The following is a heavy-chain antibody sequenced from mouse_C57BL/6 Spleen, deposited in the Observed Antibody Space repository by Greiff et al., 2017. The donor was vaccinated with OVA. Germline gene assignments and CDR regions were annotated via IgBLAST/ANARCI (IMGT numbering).Heavy chain of an antibody. D-gene: IGHD2-3*01. CDR2: IDPSDSET. CDR1: GYTFTSYW. J-gene: IGHJ2*01. CDR3: ARCGYYGFDY. V-gene: IGHV1-52*01. Sequence: QVQLKQPGAELVRPGSSVKLSCKASGYTFTSYWMHWVKQRPIQGLEWIGNIDPSDSETHYNQKFKDKATLTVDKSSSTAYMQLSSLTSEDSAVYYCARCGYYGFDYWGQGTTLTVSS.